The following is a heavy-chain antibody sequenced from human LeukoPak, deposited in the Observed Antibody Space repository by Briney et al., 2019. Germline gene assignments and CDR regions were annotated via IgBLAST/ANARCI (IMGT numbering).Heavy chain of an antibody. CDR1: GGSISSYY. J-gene: IGHJ4*02. V-gene: IGHV4-59*08. D-gene: IGHD4-17*01. CDR2: VYYSGST. Sequence: SETLSLTCTVSGGSISSYYWSWIRQPPGKGLEWIGYVYYSGSTKCDPSLKSRVTISVDTSKNQFSLKLSSVTAADTAVYYCARGADYGDGGYWGQGTLVTVSS. CDR3: ARGADYGDGGY.